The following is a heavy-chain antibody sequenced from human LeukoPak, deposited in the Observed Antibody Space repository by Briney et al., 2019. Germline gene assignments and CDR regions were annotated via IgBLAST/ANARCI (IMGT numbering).Heavy chain of an antibody. CDR2: ISYDGSNK. J-gene: IGHJ4*02. Sequence: PGGSLRLSCAASGFIFSNYAMHWVRQAPGKGLEWVAVISYDGSNKYYADSVKGRFTISRDNSKNTLYLQMNSLRAEDTAVYYCARIVVVTASGYWGQGTLVTVSS. CDR1: GFIFSNYA. D-gene: IGHD2-21*02. V-gene: IGHV3-30*04. CDR3: ARIVVVTASGY.